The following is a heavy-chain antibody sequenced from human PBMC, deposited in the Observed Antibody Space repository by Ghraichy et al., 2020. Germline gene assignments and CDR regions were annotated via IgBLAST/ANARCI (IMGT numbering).Heavy chain of an antibody. Sequence: SETLSLTCAVYGGSFSGYYWSWIRQPPGKGLEWIGEINHSGSTNYNPSLKSRVTISVDTSKNQFSLKLSSVTAADTAVYYCARERGGSGSYYSRWFDPWGQGTLVTVSS. CDR1: GGSFSGYY. CDR2: INHSGST. CDR3: ARERGGSGSYYSRWFDP. D-gene: IGHD3-10*01. J-gene: IGHJ5*02. V-gene: IGHV4-34*01.